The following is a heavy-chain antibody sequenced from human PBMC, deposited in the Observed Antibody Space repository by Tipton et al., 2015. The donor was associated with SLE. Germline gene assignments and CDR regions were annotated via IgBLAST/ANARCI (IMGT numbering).Heavy chain of an antibody. Sequence: QLVQSGGGVVQPGGSLRLSCAASGFTFSSYGMHWVRQAPGKGLEWVAFIRYDGSNKYYADSVKGRFTISRDNSKNTLYLQMNSLRAEDTAVYYCAKDWGIAAAGTYYGMDVWGQGTTVTVSS. CDR2: IRYDGSNK. D-gene: IGHD6-13*01. J-gene: IGHJ6*02. CDR3: AKDWGIAAAGTYYGMDV. V-gene: IGHV3-30*02. CDR1: GFTFSSYG.